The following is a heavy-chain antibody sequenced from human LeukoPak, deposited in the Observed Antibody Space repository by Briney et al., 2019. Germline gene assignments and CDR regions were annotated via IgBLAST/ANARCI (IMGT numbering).Heavy chain of an antibody. J-gene: IGHJ4*02. V-gene: IGHV3-7*01. CDR2: IKQDGSEK. CDR1: GFTFSSYW. D-gene: IGHD2-2*01. CDR3: AREGGGNLVVVPAAFDY. Sequence: GVLRLSCAASGFTFSSYWMSWVRQAPGKGLEWVANIKQDGSEKYYVDSVKGRFTISRDNAKNSLYLQMNSLRAEDTAVYYCAREGGGNLVVVPAAFDYWGQGTLVTVSS.